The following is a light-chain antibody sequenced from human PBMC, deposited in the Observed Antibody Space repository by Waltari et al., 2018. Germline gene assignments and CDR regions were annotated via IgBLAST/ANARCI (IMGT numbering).Light chain of an antibody. CDR3: CSYAGNFIWV. CDR2: DVT. Sequence: QSALTQPASVSGSLGQSFTISCTGTYRDVGTYNLVSWYQQHPGKAPKLLIFDVTARPSGVCNRFAGAKAGNTASLTISGLQAEDEADYYCCSYAGNFIWVFGGGTKLTVL. V-gene: IGLV2-23*02. J-gene: IGLJ3*02. CDR1: YRDVGTYNL.